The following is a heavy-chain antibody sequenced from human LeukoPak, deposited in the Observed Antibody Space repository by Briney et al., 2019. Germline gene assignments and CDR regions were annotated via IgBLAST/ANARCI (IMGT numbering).Heavy chain of an antibody. V-gene: IGHV3-23*01. J-gene: IGHJ6*04. D-gene: IGHD3-10*02. CDR2: IFQGGGEI. CDR3: AELGITMIGGV. CDR1: GFTFNTFA. Sequence: GGSLRLSCVASGFTFNTFAMIWVRQPPGKGLEWVSSIFQGGGEIHYADSVRGRFTISRDNSKNTLFLQMNSLRAEDTAVHYCAELGITMIGGVWGKGTTVTISS.